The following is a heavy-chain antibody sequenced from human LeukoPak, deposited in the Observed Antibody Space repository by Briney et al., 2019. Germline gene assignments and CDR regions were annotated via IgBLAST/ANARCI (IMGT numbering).Heavy chain of an antibody. V-gene: IGHV4-4*07. CDR1: GGSISSYY. J-gene: IGHJ6*02. CDR3: ARESPYCSGGSCQNYYYGMDV. D-gene: IGHD2-15*01. Sequence: PSETLSLTCTVSGGSISSYYWSWIRQPAGKGLEWIGRIYTSGSTNYNPSLKGRVTMSVDTSKNQFSLELSSVTAADTAVYYCARESPYCSGGSCQNYYYGMDVWGQGTTVTVSS. CDR2: IYTSGST.